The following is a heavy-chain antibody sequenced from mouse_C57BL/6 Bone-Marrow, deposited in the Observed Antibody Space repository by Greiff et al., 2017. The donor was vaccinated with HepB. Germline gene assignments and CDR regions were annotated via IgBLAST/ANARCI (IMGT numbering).Heavy chain of an antibody. J-gene: IGHJ1*03. CDR3: TRPVVAFYWYFDV. Sequence: VHVKQSGTVLARPGASVKMSCKTSGYTFTSYWMHWVKQRPGQGLEWIGAIYPGNSDTSYNQKFKGKAKLTAVTSASTAYMELSSRTNEDSAVYYCTRPVVAFYWYFDVWGTGTTVTVSS. D-gene: IGHD1-1*01. CDR1: GYTFTSYW. V-gene: IGHV1-5*01. CDR2: IYPGNSDT.